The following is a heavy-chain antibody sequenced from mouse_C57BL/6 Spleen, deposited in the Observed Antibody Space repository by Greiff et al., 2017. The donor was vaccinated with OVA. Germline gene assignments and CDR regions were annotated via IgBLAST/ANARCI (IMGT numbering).Heavy chain of an antibody. J-gene: IGHJ4*01. V-gene: IGHV1-19*01. Sequence: VQLKQSGPVLVKPGASVKMSCKASGYTFTDYYMNWVKQSHGKSLEWIGVINPYNGGTSYNQKFKGKATLTVDKASSTAYMELNSLTSEDSAVYYCARGSYRAMDYWGQGTSVTVSS. CDR2: INPYNGGT. CDR1: GYTFTDYY. CDR3: ARGSYRAMDY. D-gene: IGHD1-1*02.